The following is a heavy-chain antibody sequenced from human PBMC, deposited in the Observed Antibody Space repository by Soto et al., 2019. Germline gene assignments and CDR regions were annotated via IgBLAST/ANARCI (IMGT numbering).Heavy chain of an antibody. J-gene: IGHJ5*02. V-gene: IGHV1-69*06. CDR2: IIPIFGTA. CDR3: AYARFLEDNWFDP. CDR1: GGTFSSYA. D-gene: IGHD3-3*01. Sequence: ASVKVSCKASGGTFSSYAISWVRQAPGQGLEWMGGIIPIFGTANYAQKFQGRVTITADKSTSTAYMELSSLRSEDTAVYYCAYARFLEDNWFDPWRQGTLVTVSS.